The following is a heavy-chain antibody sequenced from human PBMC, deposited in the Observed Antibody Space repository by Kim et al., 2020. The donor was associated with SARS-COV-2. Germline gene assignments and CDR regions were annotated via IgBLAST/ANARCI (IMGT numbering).Heavy chain of an antibody. CDR2: IYYSGST. V-gene: IGHV4-59*01. CDR3: ARDSGDYYYYYGMDV. CDR1: GGSISSYY. Sequence: SETLSLTCTVSGGSISSYYWSWIRQPPGKGLEWIGYIYYSGSTNYNPSLKSRVTISVDTSKNQFSLKLSSVTAADTAVYYCARDSGDYYYYYGMDVWGQGTTVTVSS. J-gene: IGHJ6*02. D-gene: IGHD3-10*01.